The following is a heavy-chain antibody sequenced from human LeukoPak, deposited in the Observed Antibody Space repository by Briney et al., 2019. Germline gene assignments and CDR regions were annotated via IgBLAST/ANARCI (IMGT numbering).Heavy chain of an antibody. Sequence: GGSLRLSCAASGFTFSSYAMSWVRQAPGKGLEWVSAISGSGGSTYYADSVKGRFTISRDNSKNTLYLQMNSLRAEDTAVYYCAKSPRGYSYGYGMGYYYYMDAWGKGTTVTVSS. V-gene: IGHV3-23*01. J-gene: IGHJ6*03. CDR2: ISGSGGST. D-gene: IGHD5-18*01. CDR3: AKSPRGYSYGYGMGYYYYMDA. CDR1: GFTFSSYA.